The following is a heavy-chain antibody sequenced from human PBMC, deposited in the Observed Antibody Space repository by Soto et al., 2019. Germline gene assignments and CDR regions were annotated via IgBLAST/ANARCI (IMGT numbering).Heavy chain of an antibody. CDR1: GYTFTSYG. J-gene: IGHJ3*02. V-gene: IGHV1-18*04. CDR2: ISAYNGNT. Sequence: GASVKVSCKASGYTFTSYGISWVRQAPGQGLEWMGWISAYNGNTNYAQKLQGRVTMTTDTSTSTAYMELRSLRSDDTAVYYCARDVGRITNLHDAFDIWGQGTMVTVSS. D-gene: IGHD3-10*01. CDR3: ARDVGRITNLHDAFDI.